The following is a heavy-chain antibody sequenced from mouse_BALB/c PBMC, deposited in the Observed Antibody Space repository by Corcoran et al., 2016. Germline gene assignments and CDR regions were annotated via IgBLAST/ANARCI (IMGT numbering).Heavy chain of an antibody. CDR2: IDPANGNT. V-gene: IGHV14-3*02. J-gene: IGHJ1*01. CDR1: GFNLKDTY. CDR3: ARWDWYFDV. Sequence: EVQLQQSGAELVKPGASVKLSCTASGFNLKDTYMHWVKQRPAQGLEWIGRIDPANGNTKYDPKFQGKATITADTSSNTAYLQLSSLTSEDTAVYYCARWDWYFDVWGAGTTVTVSS.